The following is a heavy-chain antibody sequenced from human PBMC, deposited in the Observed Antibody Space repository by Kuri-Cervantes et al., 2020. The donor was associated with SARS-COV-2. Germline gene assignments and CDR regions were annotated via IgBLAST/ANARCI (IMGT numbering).Heavy chain of an antibody. CDR1: GFTFSSYA. CDR3: AKLGSRRHYED. D-gene: IGHD4-17*01. CDR2: ISGSGGST. J-gene: IGHJ4*02. Sequence: GESLKISCAASGFTFSSYAMSWVRQAPGKGLEWVSAISGSGGSTYYADSVKGRFTISRDNSRNTLYLQMNSLRAEDTAVYYCAKLGSRRHYEDWGQGTLVTVSS. V-gene: IGHV3-23*01.